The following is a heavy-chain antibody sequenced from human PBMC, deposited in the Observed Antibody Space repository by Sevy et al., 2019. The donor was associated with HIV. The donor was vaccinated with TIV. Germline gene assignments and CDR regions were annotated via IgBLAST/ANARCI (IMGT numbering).Heavy chain of an antibody. D-gene: IGHD2-21*01. J-gene: IGHJ4*02. Sequence: SETLSLICTVSGGSISASNYDWGWIRQSPGMGLEWIGSMFYSWTTYFNPSLKSRVTISVDTSKNQFSLKLNSVTAADTAVYYCARQGGIVDRAFDYWGQGTLVTVSS. CDR2: MFYSWTT. CDR3: ARQGGIVDRAFDY. CDR1: GGSISASNYD. V-gene: IGHV4-39*01.